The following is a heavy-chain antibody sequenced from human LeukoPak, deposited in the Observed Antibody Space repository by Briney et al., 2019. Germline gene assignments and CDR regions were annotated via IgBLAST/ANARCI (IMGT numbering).Heavy chain of an antibody. CDR3: ARPLIKLRGYSGSHLGY. V-gene: IGHV1-8*01. J-gene: IGHJ4*02. Sequence: ASVKVSCKASGYTFTSYDINWVRQATGQGLEWMGWMNPNSGNTGYAQKFQGRVTMTRNTSISTAYMELSSLRSEDTAVYYCARPLIKLRGYSGSHLGYWGQGTLVTVSS. CDR1: GYTFTSYD. CDR2: MNPNSGNT. D-gene: IGHD5-12*01.